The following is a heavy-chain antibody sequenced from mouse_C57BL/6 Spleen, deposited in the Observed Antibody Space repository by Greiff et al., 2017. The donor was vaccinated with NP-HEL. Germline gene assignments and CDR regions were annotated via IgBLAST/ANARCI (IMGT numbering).Heavy chain of an antibody. CDR1: GFTFSSYA. V-gene: IGHV5-4*01. CDR3: ARDRDDGSSYWYFDV. J-gene: IGHJ1*03. Sequence: EVKVVESGGGLVKPGGSLKLSCAASGFTFSSYAMSWVRQTPEKRLEWVATISDGGSYTYYPDNVKGRFTISRDNAKNNLYLQMSHLKSEDTAMYYCARDRDDGSSYWYFDVWGTGTTVTVSS. CDR2: ISDGGSYT. D-gene: IGHD1-1*01.